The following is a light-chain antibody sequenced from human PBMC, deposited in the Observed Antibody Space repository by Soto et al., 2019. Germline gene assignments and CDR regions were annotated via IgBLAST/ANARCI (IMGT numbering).Light chain of an antibody. Sequence: IQMTHSTSAVPASVGASVAISCRASQSISNWLAWYQQKPGTAPKLLIYHASTLESGVPSRFSGSGSGTEFTLTISSLQPDDFATYYCQQYNSYSFGQGTKVDIK. CDR3: QQYNSYS. J-gene: IGKJ1*01. CDR2: HAS. V-gene: IGKV1-5*01. CDR1: QSISNW.